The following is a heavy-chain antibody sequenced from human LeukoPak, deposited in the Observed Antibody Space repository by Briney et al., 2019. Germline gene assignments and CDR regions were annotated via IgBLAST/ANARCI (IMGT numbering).Heavy chain of an antibody. V-gene: IGHV5-10-1*01. D-gene: IGHD2-15*01. CDR3: ASRLGYCSGGSCYDY. CDR1: GYSFTSYW. J-gene: IGHJ4*02. CDR2: IDPSDSYT. Sequence: GESLKISCKGPGYSFTSYWISWVRQMPGKGLEWVGRIDPSDSYTNYSPSFQGHVTISADKSISTAYLQWSSLKASDTAMYYCASRLGYCSGGSCYDYWGQGTLVTVSS.